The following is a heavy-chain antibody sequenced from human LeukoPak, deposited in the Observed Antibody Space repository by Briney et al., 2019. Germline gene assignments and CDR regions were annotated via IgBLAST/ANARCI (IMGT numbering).Heavy chain of an antibody. Sequence: GGSLRLSCAASGFTVSGNYMSWVRQAPGKGLEWVGRIKSKTDGGTTDYAAPVKGRFTISRDDSKNTLYLQMNSLKTEDTAVYYCTTDRPTVTTFDYWGQGTLVTVSS. CDR1: GFTVSGNY. V-gene: IGHV3-15*01. J-gene: IGHJ4*02. D-gene: IGHD4-17*01. CDR2: IKSKTDGGTT. CDR3: TTDRPTVTTFDY.